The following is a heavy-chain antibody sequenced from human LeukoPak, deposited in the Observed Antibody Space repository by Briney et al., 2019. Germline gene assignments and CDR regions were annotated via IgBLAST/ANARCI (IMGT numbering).Heavy chain of an antibody. Sequence: SETLSLTCTVSGGSISSYYWSWIRQPPGEGLEWIGYIYYSGSTNYNPSLKSRVTMTVDTSKNQFSLKLSSVTAADTAVYYCARHYDSSGYWYYFDFWGQGTLVTVSS. V-gene: IGHV4-59*08. CDR3: ARHYDSSGYWYYFDF. J-gene: IGHJ4*02. CDR2: IYYSGST. D-gene: IGHD3-22*01. CDR1: GGSISSYY.